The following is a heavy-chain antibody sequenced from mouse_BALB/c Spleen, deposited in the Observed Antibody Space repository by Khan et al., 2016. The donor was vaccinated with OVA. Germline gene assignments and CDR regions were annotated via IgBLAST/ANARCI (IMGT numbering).Heavy chain of an antibody. J-gene: IGHJ3*01. CDR2: IVPYNGGT. D-gene: IGHD2-14*01. V-gene: IGHV1S135*01. Sequence: VQLQQSGPELVKPGASVKVSCKASGYAFTSYNIYWVQQSHGKSLEWVGYIVPYNGGTSYNQKFKGKATMTVDKSSTTAYMHITSLTSEDSAVYYCGRGGYGGFAYWGQGTLVTVSA. CDR1: GYAFTSYN. CDR3: GRGGYGGFAY.